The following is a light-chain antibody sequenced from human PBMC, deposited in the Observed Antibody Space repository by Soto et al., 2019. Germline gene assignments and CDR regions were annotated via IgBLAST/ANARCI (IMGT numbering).Light chain of an antibody. V-gene: IGKV1-27*01. J-gene: IGKJ3*01. CDR3: QRYISAPFT. CDR1: QGISNY. CDR2: AAS. Sequence: DIQMTQSPSSLSASVGDRVTITCRATQGISNYLAWYQQKPGKVPKLLIYAASTLHSGVPSRFSGSGSGTEFTLTISSLQPEDVATYYCQRYISAPFTFGPGTNVDIK.